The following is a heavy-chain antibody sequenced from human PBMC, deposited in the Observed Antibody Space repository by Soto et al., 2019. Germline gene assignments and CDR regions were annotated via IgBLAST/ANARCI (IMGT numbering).Heavy chain of an antibody. CDR3: ARDNRVVLRGGGFAP. D-gene: IGHD2-2*01. Sequence: SETLSLTCTVSGGSISSGGYYWSWIRQHPGKGLEWIGYIYYSGSTYYNPSLKSRVTISVDTSKNQFSLKLNSVTAADTAVYYCARDNRVVLRGGGFAPWGQGTLVTVSP. CDR1: GGSISSGGYY. V-gene: IGHV4-31*03. CDR2: IYYSGST. J-gene: IGHJ5*02.